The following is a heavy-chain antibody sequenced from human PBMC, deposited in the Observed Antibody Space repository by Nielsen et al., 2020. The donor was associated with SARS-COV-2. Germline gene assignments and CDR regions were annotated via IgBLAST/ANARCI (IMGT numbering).Heavy chain of an antibody. CDR2: ISGSGGST. J-gene: IGHJ4*02. D-gene: IGHD2-2*01. CDR1: GFTFSSYG. Sequence: GGSLRLSCAASGFTFSSYGMHWVRQAPGKGLEWVSAISGSGGSTYYADSVKGRFTISRDNSKNTLYLQMNSLRAEDTAVYYCAKNPKIVVVPAAIVYWGQGTLVTVSS. V-gene: IGHV3-23*01. CDR3: AKNPKIVVVPAAIVY.